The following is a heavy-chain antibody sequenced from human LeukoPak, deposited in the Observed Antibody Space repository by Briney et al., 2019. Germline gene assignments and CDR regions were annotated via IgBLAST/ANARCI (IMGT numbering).Heavy chain of an antibody. CDR2: MNPNSGNT. J-gene: IGHJ4*02. V-gene: IGHV1-8*01. CDR3: ARDIGGSQVFDY. CDR1: GYTFTSYD. Sequence: ASVKVSCKASGYTFTSYDINWVRQATGQGLEWMGWMNPNSGNTGYAQKFQGRVTMTRNTSISTAYMELSSLRSEDTAVYYCARDIGGSQVFDYWGQGTLVTVSS. D-gene: IGHD1-26*01.